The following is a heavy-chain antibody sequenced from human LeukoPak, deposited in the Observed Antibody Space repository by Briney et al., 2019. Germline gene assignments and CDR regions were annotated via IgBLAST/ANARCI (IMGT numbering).Heavy chain of an antibody. Sequence: ASVKVSCKASGYIFTDYHIHWVRQAPGQGLEWMGRINPNSGGTTYAQKFQDRVTMTRDTSINTAYMELSRLNSDDTAIYYCATPGGILWFGDQDGMDVWGHRTTVAVSS. V-gene: IGHV1-2*06. CDR3: ATPGGILWFGDQDGMDV. CDR2: INPNSGGT. CDR1: GYIFTDYH. D-gene: IGHD3-10*01. J-gene: IGHJ6*02.